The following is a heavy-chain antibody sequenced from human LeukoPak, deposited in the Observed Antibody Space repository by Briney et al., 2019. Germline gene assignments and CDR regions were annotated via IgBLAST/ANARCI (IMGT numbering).Heavy chain of an antibody. J-gene: IGHJ4*02. CDR3: ARWRPYFYDSSGYVDY. CDR2: MYYSGSP. Sequence: PSETLSLTCTVSGDSMTLYYWSWIRQSPGKGLEWIGNMYYSGSPDYNPSLKSRVTISIDTSKNQFSLRLTSVTAADTAVYYCARWRPYFYDSSGYVDYWGQGTLVTVSS. D-gene: IGHD3-22*01. CDR1: GDSMTLYY. V-gene: IGHV4-59*01.